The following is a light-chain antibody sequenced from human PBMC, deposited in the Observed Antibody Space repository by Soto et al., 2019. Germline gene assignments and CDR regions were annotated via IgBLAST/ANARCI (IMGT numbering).Light chain of an antibody. J-gene: IGLJ3*02. CDR1: NSDVGAYDY. CDR2: EVS. Sequence: QSVLTQPASVSGSPGQSITISCTGTNSDVGAYDYVSWYQHHPGKAPKLIIFEVSNRPSGVSDRFSGSKSGITASLTISGLQAEDEAHYYCSSYTISTNPQWVFGGGTKLTVL. V-gene: IGLV2-14*01. CDR3: SSYTISTNPQWV.